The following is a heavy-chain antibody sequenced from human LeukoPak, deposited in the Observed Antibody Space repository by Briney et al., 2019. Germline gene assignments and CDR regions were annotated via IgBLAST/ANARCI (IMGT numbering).Heavy chain of an antibody. V-gene: IGHV3-23*01. Sequence: GRSLRLSCAASGFTFSSYAMSWVRQAPGKGLEWVSAISGSGGSTYYADSVKGRFTISRDNSKNTLYLQMNSLRAEDTAAYYCAKEMYVAVAGRFQHWGQGTLVTVSS. CDR2: ISGSGGST. CDR1: GFTFSSYA. D-gene: IGHD6-19*01. J-gene: IGHJ1*01. CDR3: AKEMYVAVAGRFQH.